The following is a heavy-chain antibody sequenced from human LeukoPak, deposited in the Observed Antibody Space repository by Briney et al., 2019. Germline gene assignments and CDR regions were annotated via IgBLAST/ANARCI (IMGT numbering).Heavy chain of an antibody. J-gene: IGHJ4*02. CDR1: GFTFSSYG. D-gene: IGHD3-22*01. CDR3: ARESDYYDSSGYGYYFDY. CDR2: IWYDGSNK. V-gene: IGHV3-33*01. Sequence: GGSLRLSCAASGFTFSSYGMHWVRQAPGKGLEWVAVIWYDGSNKYYADSVKGRFTISRDNSKNTLYLQMNSLRAEDTAVYYCARESDYYDSSGYGYYFDYWGQGTLVNVSS.